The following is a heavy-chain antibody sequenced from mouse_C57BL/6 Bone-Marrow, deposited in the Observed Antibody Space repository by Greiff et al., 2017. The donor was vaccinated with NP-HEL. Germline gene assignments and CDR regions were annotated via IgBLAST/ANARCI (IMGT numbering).Heavy chain of an antibody. CDR2: ISSGGSYT. Sequence: EVQLVESGGDLVKPGGSLKLSCAASGFTFSSYGMSWVRQTPDKRLEWVATISSGGSYTYYPDSVKGRFTISRDNANNTLYLQMSSLKSEDTAMYYCARHYYSNYVDYWGQGTTLTVSA. J-gene: IGHJ2*01. V-gene: IGHV5-6*01. CDR3: ARHYYSNYVDY. D-gene: IGHD2-5*01. CDR1: GFTFSSYG.